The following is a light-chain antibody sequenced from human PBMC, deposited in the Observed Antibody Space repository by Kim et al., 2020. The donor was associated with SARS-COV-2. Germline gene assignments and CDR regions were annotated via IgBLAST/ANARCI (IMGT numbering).Light chain of an antibody. Sequence: QSVLTQPPSASGTPGQRVTISCSGSSSNIGSNTVNWYQQLPGTAPKLLIYSNTQRPSGVPDRFSGSKSGTSASLAISGLQSEDEADYYCAAWDGSLKGWVFGGGTQLTVL. V-gene: IGLV1-44*01. CDR3: AAWDGSLKGWV. CDR2: SNT. CDR1: SSNIGSNT. J-gene: IGLJ3*02.